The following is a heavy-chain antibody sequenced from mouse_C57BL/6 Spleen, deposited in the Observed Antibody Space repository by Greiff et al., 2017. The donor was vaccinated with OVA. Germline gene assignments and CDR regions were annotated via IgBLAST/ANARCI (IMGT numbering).Heavy chain of an antibody. D-gene: IGHD3-2*02. J-gene: IGHJ4*01. CDR3: ASRSSGYDYAMDY. Sequence: QVQLKESGAELMKPGASVKLSCKATGYTFTGYWIEWVKQRPGHGLEWIGEILPGSGSTNYNEKFKGKATFTAATSSNTAYMQLSSLTTEDSAVDYCASRSSGYDYAMDYWGQGTSVTVSS. CDR2: ILPGSGST. V-gene: IGHV1-9*01. CDR1: GYTFTGYW.